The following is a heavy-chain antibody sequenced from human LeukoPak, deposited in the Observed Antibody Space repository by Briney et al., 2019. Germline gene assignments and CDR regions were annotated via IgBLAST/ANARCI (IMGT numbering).Heavy chain of an antibody. CDR1: GFTFSSYA. CDR2: ISGSGGST. D-gene: IGHD2-2*01. V-gene: IGHV3-23*01. Sequence: GGSLRLSCAASGFTFSSYAMSWVRQAPGKGLEWVSAISGSGGSTYYADSVKGRFTISRDNSKNTLYLQMNSLRAEDTAVYYCGKAPYIVVVPAATRPYYYGMDVWGQGTTVTVSS. J-gene: IGHJ6*02. CDR3: GKAPYIVVVPAATRPYYYGMDV.